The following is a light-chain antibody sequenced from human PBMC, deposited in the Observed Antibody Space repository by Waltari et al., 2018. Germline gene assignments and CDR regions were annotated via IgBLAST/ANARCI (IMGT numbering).Light chain of an antibody. CDR1: ISNIGNNS. CDR2: YDD. Sequence: QSVLTQPPSVSEAPRQRGTISCSGSISNIGNNSVNWYQQLPGKAPKLLIYYDDLLPSVVSDRFSGSKSGTSASLAISGLQSEDEADYYCAAWDDSLNGVVFGGGTKLTVL. J-gene: IGLJ2*01. V-gene: IGLV1-36*01. CDR3: AAWDDSLNGVV.